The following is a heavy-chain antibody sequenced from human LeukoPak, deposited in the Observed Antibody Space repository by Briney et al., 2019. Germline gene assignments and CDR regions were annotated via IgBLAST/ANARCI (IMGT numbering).Heavy chain of an antibody. D-gene: IGHD2-15*01. CDR2: IWYDESNK. V-gene: IGHV3-33*06. Sequence: GGSLRLSCAASGFTFSSYGMHWVRQAPGKGLEWVAVIWYDESNKYYADSVKGRFTISRDNSKNTLYLQMNSLRAEDTAVYYCAKDLTPYCSGGSCYSSHDAFDIWGQGTMVTVSS. J-gene: IGHJ3*02. CDR3: AKDLTPYCSGGSCYSSHDAFDI. CDR1: GFTFSSYG.